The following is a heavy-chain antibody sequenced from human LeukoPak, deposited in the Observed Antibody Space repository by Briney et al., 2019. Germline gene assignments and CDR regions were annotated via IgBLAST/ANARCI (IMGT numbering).Heavy chain of an antibody. D-gene: IGHD6-13*01. CDR3: ARVTLYSSTWYFDY. CDR2: IYHSGST. CDR1: GYSISSGYY. Sequence: SETLSLTCAVSGYSISSGYYWGWIRQPPGKGLEWIGSIYHSGSTYYNPSLKSRVTISVDTSKTQFSLKLSSVTAADTAVYYCARVTLYSSTWYFDYWGQGTLVTVSS. V-gene: IGHV4-38-2*01. J-gene: IGHJ4*02.